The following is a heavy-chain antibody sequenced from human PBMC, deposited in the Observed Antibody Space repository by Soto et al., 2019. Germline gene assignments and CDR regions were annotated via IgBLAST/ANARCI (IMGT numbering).Heavy chain of an antibody. CDR1: GFTFSSYE. V-gene: IGHV3-48*03. D-gene: IGHD3-9*01. Sequence: GGSLRLSCAASGFTFSSYEMNWVRQAPGKGLEWVSYISSSGSTIYYADSVKGRFTISRDNAKNSLYLQMNSLRAEDTAVFYCATDVNGGILTGYYDHDAFDIWGQGTMVTVSS. CDR2: ISSSGSTI. J-gene: IGHJ3*02. CDR3: ATDVNGGILTGYYDHDAFDI.